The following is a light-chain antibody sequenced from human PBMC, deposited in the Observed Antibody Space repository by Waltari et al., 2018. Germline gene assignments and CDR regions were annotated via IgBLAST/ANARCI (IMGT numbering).Light chain of an antibody. CDR2: DVT. J-gene: IGLJ2*01. V-gene: IGLV2-11*01. CDR1: GSDVGRYNY. Sequence: QSALTQPRSVSGSLGQSVTISCTGAGSDVGRYNYVSWYQQLPGKAPKLMIYDVTTRPSGVPARFSGSKSGNTASLTISGLQADDEADYYCCSYAGTYTVILFGGGTRLTVL. CDR3: CSYAGTYTVIL.